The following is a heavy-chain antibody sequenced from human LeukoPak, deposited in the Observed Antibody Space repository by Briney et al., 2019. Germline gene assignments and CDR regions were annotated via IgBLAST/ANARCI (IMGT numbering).Heavy chain of an antibody. Sequence: GASVKVSCKASGYTFTSYGFSWVRQAPGQGLEWMGWISAYNGNTKYAQKLQGRVTMTTDTSTSTAYMELRSLRPDDTAVYYCARDLYDFWSGYTFDYWGQGTLVTVSS. V-gene: IGHV1-18*01. J-gene: IGHJ4*02. CDR1: GYTFTSYG. D-gene: IGHD3-3*01. CDR2: ISAYNGNT. CDR3: ARDLYDFWSGYTFDY.